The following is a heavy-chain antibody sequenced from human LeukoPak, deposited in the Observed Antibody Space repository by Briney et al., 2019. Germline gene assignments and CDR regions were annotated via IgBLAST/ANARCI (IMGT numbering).Heavy chain of an antibody. Sequence: GGPLRLSCVVSGISLSNYAMTWVRQAPGKGLEWVSYISERGGSTTYADSVKGRFTVSRDTSLNTLYLQMNNLRAEDTAVYFCAKRGVVIRGILVIGYHQEAYHYDFWGQGVLVTVSS. CDR1: GISLSNYA. J-gene: IGHJ4*02. V-gene: IGHV3-23*01. D-gene: IGHD3-10*01. CDR2: ISERGGST. CDR3: AKRGVVIRGILVIGYHQEAYHYDF.